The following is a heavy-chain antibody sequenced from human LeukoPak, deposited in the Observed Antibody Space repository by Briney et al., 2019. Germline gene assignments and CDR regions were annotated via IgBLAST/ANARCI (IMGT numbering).Heavy chain of an antibody. Sequence: SETLSLTCAVSGGSISSSNWWSWVRQPPGRGLEWIGEIYHSGSTNYNPSLKSRVTISVDRSKNQFSLKLSSVTAADTAVYYCASPLVPAAIDVWGQGTLVTVSS. CDR1: GGSISSSNW. CDR2: IYHSGST. J-gene: IGHJ4*02. V-gene: IGHV4-4*02. D-gene: IGHD2-2*02. CDR3: ASPLVPAAIDV.